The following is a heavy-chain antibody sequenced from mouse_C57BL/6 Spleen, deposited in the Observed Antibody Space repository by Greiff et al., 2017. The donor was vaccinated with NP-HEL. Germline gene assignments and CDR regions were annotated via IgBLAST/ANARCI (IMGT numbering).Heavy chain of an antibody. D-gene: IGHD1-1*01. CDR1: GYTFTSYW. CDR3: AREATVVASYYFDY. Sequence: VQLQQPGAELVRPGSSVKLSCKASGYTFTSYWMHWVKQRPIQGLEWIGNIDPSDSETHYNQKFKDKATLTVDKSSSTAYMQLSSLTSEDSAVYYCAREATVVASYYFDYWGQGTTLTVSS. J-gene: IGHJ2*01. V-gene: IGHV1-52*01. CDR2: IDPSDSET.